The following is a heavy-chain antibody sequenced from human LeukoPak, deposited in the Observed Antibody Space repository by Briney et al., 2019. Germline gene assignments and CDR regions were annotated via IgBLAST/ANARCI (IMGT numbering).Heavy chain of an antibody. V-gene: IGHV1-2*02. J-gene: IGHJ4*02. Sequence: ASVKVSCKGSGCTFTDYYMHWVRQAPGQGLKWMGWIYPNRGGTNYAQKFQGRVTMTRDTSINTAYMELSRLRSDDTAVYYCARAYGGSGNLDYWGQGTLVTVSS. CDR2: IYPNRGGT. CDR3: ARAYGGSGNLDY. CDR1: GCTFTDYY. D-gene: IGHD3-22*01.